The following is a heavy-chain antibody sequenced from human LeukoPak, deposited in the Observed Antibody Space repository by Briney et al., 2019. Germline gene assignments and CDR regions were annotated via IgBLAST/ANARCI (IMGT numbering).Heavy chain of an antibody. J-gene: IGHJ4*02. V-gene: IGHV3-48*01. Sequence: GGSLRLSCAASGFTSSSYSMNWVRQAPGKGLEWVSYISSSSSTIYYADSVKGRFTISRDNAKNSLYLQMNSLRAEDTAVYYCARGPNSSGYYSHPFDYWGQGTLVTVSS. CDR1: GFTSSSYS. D-gene: IGHD3-22*01. CDR3: ARGPNSSGYYSHPFDY. CDR2: ISSSSSTI.